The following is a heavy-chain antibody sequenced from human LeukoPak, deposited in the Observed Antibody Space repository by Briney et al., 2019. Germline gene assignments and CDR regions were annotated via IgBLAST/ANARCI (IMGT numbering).Heavy chain of an antibody. J-gene: IGHJ6*02. CDR2: ISYDGSNK. D-gene: IGHD6-19*01. V-gene: IGHV3-30*18. Sequence: GGSLRLSCAASEFTFSSYGMHWVRQAPGKGLEWVAVISYDGSNKYYADSVKGRFTISRDNSKNTLYLQMNSLRAEDTAVYYCAKDEGIAVLYYYGMDVWGQGTTVTVSS. CDR1: EFTFSSYG. CDR3: AKDEGIAVLYYYGMDV.